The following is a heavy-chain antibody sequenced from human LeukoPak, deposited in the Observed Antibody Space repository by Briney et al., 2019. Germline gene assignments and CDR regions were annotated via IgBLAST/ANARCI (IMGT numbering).Heavy chain of an antibody. J-gene: IGHJ4*02. CDR3: ARHTPVAGNGVDY. CDR1: GGSISSGGYY. Sequence: SETLSLTCTVSGGSISSGGYYWSWIRQHPGKGLEWIGSIYYSGSTYYNPSLKSRVTISVDTSKNQFSLKLSSVTAADTAVYYCARHTPVAGNGVDYWGQGTLVTVSS. D-gene: IGHD6-19*01. CDR2: IYYSGST. V-gene: IGHV4-39*01.